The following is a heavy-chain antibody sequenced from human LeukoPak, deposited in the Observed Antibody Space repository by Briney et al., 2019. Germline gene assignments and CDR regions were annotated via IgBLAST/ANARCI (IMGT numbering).Heavy chain of an antibody. CDR1: GYTLTELS. J-gene: IGHJ4*02. CDR2: FDPEDGET. Sequence: ASVKVSCKVSGYTLTELSMHWVRQAPGKGLEWMGDFDPEDGETIYAQKFQGRVTMTEDTSTDTAYMELSSLRSEDTAVYYCATGGGRVAVAGYFDYWGQGTLVTVSS. D-gene: IGHD6-19*01. CDR3: ATGGGRVAVAGYFDY. V-gene: IGHV1-24*01.